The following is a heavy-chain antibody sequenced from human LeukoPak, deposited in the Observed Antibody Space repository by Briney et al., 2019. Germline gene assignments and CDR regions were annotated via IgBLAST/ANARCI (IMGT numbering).Heavy chain of an antibody. V-gene: IGHV3-7*01. Sequence: GGSLRLSCEVSGFTFSRSWMSWVRQAPGEGLEWVANIKQDGSEKSYVDSVRGRFTISRDNAKNSLFLQMNSLRAEDTAVYYCARENGDYWYFDLWGRGTLVTVSS. CDR1: GFTFSRSW. CDR3: ARENGDYWYFDL. CDR2: IKQDGSEK. J-gene: IGHJ2*01. D-gene: IGHD7-27*01.